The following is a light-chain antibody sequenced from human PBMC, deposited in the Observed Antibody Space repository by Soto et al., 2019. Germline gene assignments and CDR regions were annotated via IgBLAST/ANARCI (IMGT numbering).Light chain of an antibody. V-gene: IGKV1-12*01. CDR2: DAS. Sequence: DIQMTQSPSSVSASVGDRVTISCRASQGISSWLAWYQQKPGKAPSLLIYDASALPRGVPSRFSGSGSGTKFTLTIASLQPDDFATYYCQQYETFSGTFGPGTKVEI. J-gene: IGKJ1*01. CDR3: QQYETFSGT. CDR1: QGISSW.